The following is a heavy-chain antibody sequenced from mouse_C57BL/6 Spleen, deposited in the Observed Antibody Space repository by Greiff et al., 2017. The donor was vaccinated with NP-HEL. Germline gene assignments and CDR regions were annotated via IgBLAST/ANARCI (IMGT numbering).Heavy chain of an antibody. CDR1: GYTFTSYW. V-gene: IGHV1-64*01. CDR2: IHPNSGST. D-gene: IGHD4-1*01. J-gene: IGHJ2*01. CDR3: ARGGAKLGNFDY. Sequence: QVQLQQSGAELVKPGASVKLSCKASGYTFTSYWMHWVKQRPGQGLEWIGMIHPNSGSTNYNEKFKSKATLTVDKSSSTAYMQLSSLTSEDSAVYYCARGGAKLGNFDYWGQGTTLTVSS.